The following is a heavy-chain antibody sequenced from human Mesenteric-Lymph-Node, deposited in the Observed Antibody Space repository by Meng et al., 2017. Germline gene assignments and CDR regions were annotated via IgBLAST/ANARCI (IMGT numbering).Heavy chain of an antibody. Sequence: SETLSLTCAVSGGSISSSNWWSWVRQPPGKGLEWIGEIYHSGSTNYNPSLKSRVTISVDTSKNQFSLKLSSVTAADTAVYYCARAGVTYYYGSGSYPVWFDPWGQGTLVTVSS. V-gene: IGHV4-4*02. CDR2: IYHSGST. J-gene: IGHJ5*02. CDR1: GGSISSSNW. D-gene: IGHD3-10*01. CDR3: ARAGVTYYYGSGSYPVWFDP.